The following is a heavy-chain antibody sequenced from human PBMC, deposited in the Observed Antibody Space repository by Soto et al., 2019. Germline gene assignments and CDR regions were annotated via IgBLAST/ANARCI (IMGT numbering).Heavy chain of an antibody. V-gene: IGHV3-11*01. J-gene: IGHJ6*02. CDR1: GFLFSVYY. D-gene: IGHD2-15*01. Sequence: PGGSLRLSCAASGFLFSVYYMTWIRQSPGKGLEWVSYISGSGSHIYYADSVKGRFTISRDNAKNSLYLQLNSLRVEDTAVYYCARARPDIVMVVGATTGYYGMDVWDQATTVTVFS. CDR3: ARARPDIVMVVGATTGYYGMDV. CDR2: ISGSGSHI.